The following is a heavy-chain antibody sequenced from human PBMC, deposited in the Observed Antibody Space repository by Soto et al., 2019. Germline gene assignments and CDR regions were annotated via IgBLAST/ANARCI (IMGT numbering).Heavy chain of an antibody. CDR3: ARFSGACSGNNCAN. CDR1: GYTFTNYA. V-gene: IGHV1-3*01. Sequence: QVQLVQSGAEVKKPGASVKVSCKASGYTFTNYAIHWVRQAPGQSLEWMGRINAGDGNTRYPQNSQGRVTITRDTSASTAYRERSSRRSEDTAVYFCARFSGACSGNNCANWGKGTLVTVSS. CDR2: INAGDGNT. D-gene: IGHD3-10*02. J-gene: IGHJ4*02.